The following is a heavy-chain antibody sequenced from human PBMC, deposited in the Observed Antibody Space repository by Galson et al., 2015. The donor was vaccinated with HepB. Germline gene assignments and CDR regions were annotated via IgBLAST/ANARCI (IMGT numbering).Heavy chain of an antibody. CDR2: ISGSGGST. D-gene: IGHD3-3*01. CDR3: AKDRAGIPGPWSGYWDY. J-gene: IGHJ4*02. CDR1: GFTFSSYA. Sequence: SLRLSCAASGFTFSSYAMSWVRQAPGKGLEWVSAISGSGGSTYYADSVKGRFTISRDNSKNTLYLQMNSLRAEDTAVYYCAKDRAGIPGPWSGYWDYWGQGTLVTVSS. V-gene: IGHV3-23*01.